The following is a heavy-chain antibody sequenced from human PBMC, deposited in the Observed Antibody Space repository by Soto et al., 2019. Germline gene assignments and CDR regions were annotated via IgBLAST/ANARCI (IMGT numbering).Heavy chain of an antibody. CDR2: IIPIFGTA. CDR3: AGLPYYDILTGYFQPRAEYFQH. V-gene: IGHV1-69*13. D-gene: IGHD3-9*01. J-gene: IGHJ1*01. CDR1: GGPFSSYS. Sequence: PVKASCKAPGGPFSSYSICCVRQAPGQDPEWMGGIIPIFGTANYAQKFQGRVTITADESTSTAYMELSSLRSEDTAVYYCAGLPYYDILTGYFQPRAEYFQHWGQGTLVTVSS.